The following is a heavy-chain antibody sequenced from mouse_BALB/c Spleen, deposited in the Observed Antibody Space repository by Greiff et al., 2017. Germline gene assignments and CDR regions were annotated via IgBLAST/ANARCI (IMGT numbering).Heavy chain of an antibody. J-gene: IGHJ2*01. CDR2: INPYNGDT. CDR3: ARGGNYFDY. CDR1: GYSFTGYF. Sequence: EVNVVESGPELVKPGASVKISCKASGYSFTGYFMNWVMQSHGKSLEWIGRINPYNGDTFYNQKFKGKATLTVDKSSSTAHMELRSLASEDSAVYYCARGGNYFDYWGQGTTLTVSS. V-gene: IGHV1-20*02.